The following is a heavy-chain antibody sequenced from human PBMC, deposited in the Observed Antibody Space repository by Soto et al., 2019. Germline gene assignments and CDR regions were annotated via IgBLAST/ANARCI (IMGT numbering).Heavy chain of an antibody. D-gene: IGHD3-16*01. CDR3: ARDKRGVPFGEFHYCDS. Sequence: QVQLQESGPGLVKPSQTLSLTCTVSGDSISSGPYYWSWIRQHPGKGLEWIGYIYYSGSTYYNPSLKSRVTISVDTSKKKFPLKLSAVTAAATAVYYCARDKRGVPFGEFHYCDSWGQGTLVTVSS. J-gene: IGHJ4*02. CDR1: GDSISSGPYY. V-gene: IGHV4-31*03. CDR2: IYYSGST.